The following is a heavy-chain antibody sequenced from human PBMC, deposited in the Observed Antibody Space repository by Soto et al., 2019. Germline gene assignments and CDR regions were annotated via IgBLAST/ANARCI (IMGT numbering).Heavy chain of an antibody. Sequence: PGESLKISCAASGFTFSSYEMNWVRQAPGKGLEWVSYISSSGSTIYYADSVKGRFTISRDNAKNSLYLQMNSLRAEDTAVYYCARDALPNYYYYGMDVWGQGTTVTVSS. CDR3: ARDALPNYYYYGMDV. CDR2: ISSSGSTI. V-gene: IGHV3-48*03. J-gene: IGHJ6*02. CDR1: GFTFSSYE.